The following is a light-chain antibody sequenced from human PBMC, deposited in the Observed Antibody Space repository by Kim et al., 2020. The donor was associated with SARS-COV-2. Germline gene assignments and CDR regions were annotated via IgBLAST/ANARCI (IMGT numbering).Light chain of an antibody. CDR2: GAS. CDR3: QQYHNWPLT. V-gene: IGKV3-15*01. J-gene: IGKJ4*01. Sequence: SVSPGERATLSCRASQSVRSNLAWYQQKPGQAPRLLIYGASTRATGIPARFSGSGSGTEFTLTISSLQSEDFAVYYCQQYHNWPLTFGGGTKLEI. CDR1: QSVRSN.